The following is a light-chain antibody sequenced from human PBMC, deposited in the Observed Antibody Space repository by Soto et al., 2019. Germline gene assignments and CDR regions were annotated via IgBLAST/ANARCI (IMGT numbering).Light chain of an antibody. CDR2: EVS. Sequence: SALTQPASVSGSPGQSITISCTGTNSDVGGYNYVSWYQQHPGKAPKLMIYEVSNRPSGVSDRFSGSKSGNTASLTISGLQAEDEADYYCSSFTSSSTLGIFGGGTKVTVL. CDR1: NSDVGGYNY. V-gene: IGLV2-14*01. J-gene: IGLJ2*01. CDR3: SSFTSSSTLGI.